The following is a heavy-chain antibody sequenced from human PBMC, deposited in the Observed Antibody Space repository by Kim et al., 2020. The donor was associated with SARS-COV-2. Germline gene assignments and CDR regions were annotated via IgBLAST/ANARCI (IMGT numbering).Heavy chain of an antibody. J-gene: IGHJ6*02. CDR3: ARDGGSGTAYYYYGMDV. D-gene: IGHD3-10*01. Sequence: GGSLRLSCAASGFTFSSYGMHWVRQAPGKGLEWVAVIWYDGSNKYYADSVKGRFTISRDNSKNTLYLQMNSLRAEDTAVYYCARDGGSGTAYYYYGMDVWGQGTTVTVSS. CDR2: IWYDGSNK. V-gene: IGHV3-33*01. CDR1: GFTFSSYG.